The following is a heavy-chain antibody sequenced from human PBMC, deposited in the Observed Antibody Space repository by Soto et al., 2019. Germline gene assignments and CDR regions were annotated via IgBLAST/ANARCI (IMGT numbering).Heavy chain of an antibody. V-gene: IGHV3-33*08. CDR3: AAAYCTDAYCYSWPFNYRVDV. J-gene: IGHJ6*02. CDR2: IWYDGSNK. CDR1: GFTFNTYG. D-gene: IGHD2-15*01. Sequence: QVQLVESGGGVVQPGGSLRLSCTTSGFTFNTYGMHWVRQAPGKGLEWVAIIWYDGSNKYYADSVKGRFTISRDNSNNSLHLQMNRLRAEDTALYHCAAAYCTDAYCYSWPFNYRVDVWGQGATVTFSS.